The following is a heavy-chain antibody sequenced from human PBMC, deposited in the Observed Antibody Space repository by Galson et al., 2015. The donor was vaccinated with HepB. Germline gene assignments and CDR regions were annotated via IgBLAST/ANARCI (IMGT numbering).Heavy chain of an antibody. CDR1: GFTFDDYT. V-gene: IGHV3-9*03. J-gene: IGHJ6*03. D-gene: IGHD5/OR15-5a*01. CDR3: AKDHSSTDFYYYIDV. Sequence: LRLSCAASGFTFDDYTMHWVRQPPGKGLEWVSGISWSGTYIGYADSVKGRFTISRDNAKNSLYLQMNSLRTEDMALYYCAKDHSSTDFYYYIDVWGKGTTVTVSS. CDR2: ISWSGTYI.